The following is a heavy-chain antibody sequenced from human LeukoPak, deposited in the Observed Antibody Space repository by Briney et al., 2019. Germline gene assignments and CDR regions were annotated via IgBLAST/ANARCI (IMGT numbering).Heavy chain of an antibody. D-gene: IGHD2-2*01. Sequence: GGSLRLSCAASGFTFSNAWMSWVRQAPGKGLEWVGRIKSKTDGGTTDYAAPVKGRFTISRDDSKNTLYLQMNSLKTEDTAVYYCTTDPSVVPAAMAFDYWGQGTLVTVSS. V-gene: IGHV3-15*01. CDR1: GFTFSNAW. CDR2: IKSKTDGGTT. CDR3: TTDPSVVPAAMAFDY. J-gene: IGHJ4*02.